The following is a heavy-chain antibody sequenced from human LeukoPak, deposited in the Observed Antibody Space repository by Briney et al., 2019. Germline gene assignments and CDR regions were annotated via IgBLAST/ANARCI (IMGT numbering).Heavy chain of an antibody. CDR1: GFTLSSYW. CDR3: TRVPVGSNGWFDP. Sequence: GGSLRLSCAASGFTLSSYWMHWVCQAPGKGLVWVSRISSDGSSTTYADSVKGRFTISRDNAMNTAYLQMNSLRVEDTAVYYCTRVPVGSNGWFDPWGQGTLVTVSS. CDR2: ISSDGSST. D-gene: IGHD2-2*01. V-gene: IGHV3-74*01. J-gene: IGHJ5*02.